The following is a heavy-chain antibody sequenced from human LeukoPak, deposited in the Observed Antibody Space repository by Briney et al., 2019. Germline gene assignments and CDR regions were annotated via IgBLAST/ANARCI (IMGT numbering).Heavy chain of an antibody. CDR2: MNPNSGNT. V-gene: IGHV1-8*01. D-gene: IGHD2-21*02. J-gene: IGHJ4*02. CDR1: GYTFTSYD. CDR3: ARVGATGATADN. Sequence: ASVKVSCKASGYTFTSYDINWVRQATGQGLEWMGWMNPNSGNTGYAQKFQDRITMTSDTSTSTVYMELKSLKSEDTAVYFCARVGATGATADNWGQGTLVTVSS.